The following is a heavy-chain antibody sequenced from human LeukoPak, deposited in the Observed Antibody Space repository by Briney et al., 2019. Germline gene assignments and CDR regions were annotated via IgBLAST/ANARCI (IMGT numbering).Heavy chain of an antibody. CDR1: GFTVSSNY. D-gene: IGHD2-2*01. V-gene: IGHV3-53*01. J-gene: IGHJ4*02. Sequence: GGSLRLSCATSGFTVSSNYMSWVRQAPGKGLEWVSVIYSGGSTYYADSVKGRFTISRDNSKNTLYLQMNSLRAEDTAVYYCARSIVVVPAANYYFDYWGQGTLVTVSS. CDR3: ARSIVVVPAANYYFDY. CDR2: IYSGGST.